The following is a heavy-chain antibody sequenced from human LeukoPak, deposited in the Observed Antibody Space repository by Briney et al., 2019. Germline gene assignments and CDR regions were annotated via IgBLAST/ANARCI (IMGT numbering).Heavy chain of an antibody. J-gene: IGHJ6*04. CDR3: AELGITMIGDV. V-gene: IGHV3-74*01. CDR2: INGDGSST. CDR1: GFTFNSHW. Sequence: HPGGSLRLSCAASGFTFNSHWMHWVRQAPGKGLVWVSRINGDGSSTTYADSVRGRFTISRDNAKNSLYLQMNSLRAEDTAVYYCAELGITMIGDVWGKGTTVTISS. D-gene: IGHD3-10*02.